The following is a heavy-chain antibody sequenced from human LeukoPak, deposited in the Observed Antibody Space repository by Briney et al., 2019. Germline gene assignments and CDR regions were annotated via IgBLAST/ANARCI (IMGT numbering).Heavy chain of an antibody. J-gene: IGHJ4*02. Sequence: PGGSLRLSCAASGFTFSSYAMSWVRQAPGKGLNWVSPISGSGGSTYYADSVKGRFTISRDNSKNTLYLQMNSLRAEDTAVYYCAKVRVRGVIITIFDYWGQGTLVTVSS. D-gene: IGHD3-10*02. CDR3: AKVRVRGVIITIFDY. CDR2: ISGSGGST. CDR1: GFTFSSYA. V-gene: IGHV3-23*01.